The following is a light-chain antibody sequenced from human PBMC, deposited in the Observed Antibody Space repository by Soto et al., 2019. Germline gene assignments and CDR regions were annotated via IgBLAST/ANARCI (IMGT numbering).Light chain of an antibody. V-gene: IGLV1-51*01. CDR1: SSNIGDNY. CDR3: GTWDNSLSAVV. CDR2: DNN. Sequence: QSVLTQPPSVSAAPGQKVTISCSGSSSNIGDNYVSWYQQLPGTAPNLLIYDNNKRPSGIPDRFSGSKSGTSATLGITGLQTGDEADYYCGTWDNSLSAVVFGGGTKVTVL. J-gene: IGLJ2*01.